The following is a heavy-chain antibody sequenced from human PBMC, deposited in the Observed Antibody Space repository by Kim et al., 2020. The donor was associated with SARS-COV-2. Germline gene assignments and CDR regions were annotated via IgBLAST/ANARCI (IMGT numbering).Heavy chain of an antibody. V-gene: IGHV3-33*01. CDR1: GFTFSSYG. D-gene: IGHD3-16*01. CDR2: IWYDGSNK. CDR3: AREITFWGAVDY. J-gene: IGHJ4*02. Sequence: GGSLRLSCAASGFTFSSYGMHWIRQAPGKGLEWVADIWYDGSNKYYADSVKGRFTISRDNSKNTLYLQMNSLRAEDTAVYYCAREITFWGAVDYWGQGTLVTVSS.